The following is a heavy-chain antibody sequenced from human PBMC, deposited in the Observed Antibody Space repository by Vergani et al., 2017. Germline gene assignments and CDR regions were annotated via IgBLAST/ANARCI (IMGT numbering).Heavy chain of an antibody. J-gene: IGHJ3*02. V-gene: IGHV1-46*01. Sequence: QVQLVQSGAVVKKPGASVKVSCKASGYTFPSYYMHWVRQAPGQVLEWMGIINPSGGSTSYAQKFQGRVTMTRDTSTSTVYMELSSLRSEDTAVYYCARDLEEYCGGDCYAFYIWGQGTMVTVSS. CDR2: INPSGGST. D-gene: IGHD2-21*01. CDR3: ARDLEEYCGGDCYAFYI. CDR1: GYTFPSYY.